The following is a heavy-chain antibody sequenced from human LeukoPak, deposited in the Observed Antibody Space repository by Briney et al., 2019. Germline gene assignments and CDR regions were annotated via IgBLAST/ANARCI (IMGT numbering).Heavy chain of an antibody. CDR1: GFTFSSYW. V-gene: IGHV3-7*01. CDR2: IKQHGSEE. J-gene: IGHJ4*02. CDR3: ARRSTSWDYFDY. Sequence: GGSLRLSCAASGFTFSSYWMGWVRQAPGKGLEWVANIKQHGSEEYYVDSVKGRFTISRDNAKNSVYLQMNSLRAEDTAVYYCARRSTSWDYFDYWGQGILVTVSS. D-gene: IGHD6-6*01.